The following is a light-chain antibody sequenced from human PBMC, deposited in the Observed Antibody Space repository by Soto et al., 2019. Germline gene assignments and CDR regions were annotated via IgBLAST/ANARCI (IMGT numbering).Light chain of an antibody. CDR2: GNK. V-gene: IGLV1-40*01. Sequence: QLVLTQPPSVSGAPGQRVTISCVGNSSNIGAGYDVHWYQQLPGTAPKLLIYGNKNRPSGVPDRFSGSKSDTSASLAITGVQAEDEADYYCQSDDTSLNGSVFGGGTTLTVL. J-gene: IGLJ2*01. CDR1: SSNIGAGYD. CDR3: QSDDTSLNGSV.